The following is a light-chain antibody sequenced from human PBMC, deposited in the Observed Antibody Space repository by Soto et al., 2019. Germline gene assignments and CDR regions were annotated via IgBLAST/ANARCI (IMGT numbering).Light chain of an antibody. CDR2: GHT. CDR1: WSNIGAGFD. J-gene: IGLJ3*02. V-gene: IGLV1-40*01. CDR3: QSFDNNLRAWV. Sequence: QSAVTQPPSVSGAPGQTVTISCTGTWSNIGAGFDVHWYRQLPGASPTLLIYGHTYRPSGVPDRFSGSKSGTSASLVITGLQAEDEADYYCQSFDNNLRAWVFGGGTKVTVL.